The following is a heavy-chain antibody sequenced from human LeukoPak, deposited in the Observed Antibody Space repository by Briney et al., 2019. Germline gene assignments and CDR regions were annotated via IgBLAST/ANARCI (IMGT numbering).Heavy chain of an antibody. J-gene: IGHJ4*02. CDR2: IKQDGSEK. Sequence: GGSLRLSCAASGFTVSSRWMSWVRQTPGKGLERVATIKQDGSEKYYVGSVNGRFTISRDNAKNSLYPQMNSLRAEDTGTYYCARDFGRPTTFDYWGQGTLVTVSS. CDR1: GFTVSSRW. D-gene: IGHD3-3*01. CDR3: ARDFGRPTTFDY. V-gene: IGHV3-7*03.